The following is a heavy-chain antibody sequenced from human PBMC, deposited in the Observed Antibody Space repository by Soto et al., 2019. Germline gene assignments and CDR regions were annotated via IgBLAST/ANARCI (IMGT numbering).Heavy chain of an antibody. CDR2: INGDGSVT. J-gene: IGHJ4*02. CDR1: GFTFSGFW. Sequence: PGGSLRLSCTASGFTFSGFWMHWVRQAPGKGLVWVSRINGDGSVTNYADSVKGRFTISRDNSKNTLYLQMNSLRAEDTAVYYCARVESSSSLGAFDYWGQGTLVTVSS. CDR3: ARVESSSSLGAFDY. V-gene: IGHV3-74*01. D-gene: IGHD6-6*01.